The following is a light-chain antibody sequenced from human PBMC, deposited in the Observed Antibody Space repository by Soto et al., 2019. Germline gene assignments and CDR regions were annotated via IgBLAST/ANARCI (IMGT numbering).Light chain of an antibody. Sequence: QSALTQPPSASGSPGQSVTISCTGTSSDIGGYNYVSWYQQHPGKAPKLIIYEVSKRPSGVPDRFSGSKSGNTASLTVSGLQAEDEADYYCTSYAGSNNVVFAVGTKRTVL. V-gene: IGLV2-8*01. CDR2: EVS. CDR3: TSYAGSNNVV. J-gene: IGLJ3*02. CDR1: SSDIGGYNY.